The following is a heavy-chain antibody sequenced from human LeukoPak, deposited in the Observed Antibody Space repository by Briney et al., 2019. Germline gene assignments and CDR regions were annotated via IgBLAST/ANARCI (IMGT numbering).Heavy chain of an antibody. CDR1: GFTFNDYY. V-gene: IGHV3-11*04. CDR3: ARDSTVTGDY. J-gene: IGHJ4*02. Sequence: GGSLRLSCAASGFTFNDYYMSWIRQAPGKGLEWISYISRSGDTIYYADSVKGRFTISRDNAKNSLYLQMNSLRAEDTAVYYCARDSTVTGDYWGQGTLVTVSS. D-gene: IGHD4-17*01. CDR2: ISRSGDTI.